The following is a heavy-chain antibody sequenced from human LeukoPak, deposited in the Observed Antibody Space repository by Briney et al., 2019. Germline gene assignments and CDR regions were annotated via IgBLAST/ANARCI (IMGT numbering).Heavy chain of an antibody. Sequence: GGSLRLSCAASGFTFSSYSMNWVRQAPGKGLEWVSSISSSSSYIYYADSVKGRFTISRDNAKNSLYLQMNSLRAEDTAVYYCARDPRVYGDYFEEVYWGQGTLVTVSS. D-gene: IGHD4-17*01. J-gene: IGHJ4*02. CDR1: GFTFSSYS. CDR3: ARDPRVYGDYFEEVY. CDR2: ISSSSSYI. V-gene: IGHV3-21*01.